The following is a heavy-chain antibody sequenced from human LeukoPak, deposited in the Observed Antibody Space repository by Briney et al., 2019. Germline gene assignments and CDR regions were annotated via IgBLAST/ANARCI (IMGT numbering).Heavy chain of an antibody. CDR2: VSTDNGDT. D-gene: IGHD5-18*01. CDR1: GYTFTTYG. V-gene: IGHV1-18*01. CDR3: ARDPDRDSYPLGDFDY. Sequence: GASVKVSCKSSGYTFTTYGITWVRRAPGQGLEWVGWVSTDNGDTNYAQKLQGRDTMTTDTSTSTAYMELRSLRSEDTAVYYCARDPDRDSYPLGDFDYWGQGTLVTVSS. J-gene: IGHJ4*02.